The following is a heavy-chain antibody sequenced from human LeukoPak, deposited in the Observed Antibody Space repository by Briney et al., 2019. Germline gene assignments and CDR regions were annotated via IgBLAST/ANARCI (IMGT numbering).Heavy chain of an antibody. V-gene: IGHV3-11*01. D-gene: IGHD6-19*01. CDR1: GFTFSDYY. CDR3: ARDEYSSGWYGRTFGRGNWFDP. Sequence: PGGSLRLSCAASGFTFSDYYMSWIRQAPGEGLEWVSYISSSGSTIYYADSVKGRFTISRDNAKNSLYLQMNSLRAEDTAVYYCARDEYSSGWYGRTFGRGNWFDPWGQGTLVTVSS. J-gene: IGHJ5*02. CDR2: ISSSGSTI.